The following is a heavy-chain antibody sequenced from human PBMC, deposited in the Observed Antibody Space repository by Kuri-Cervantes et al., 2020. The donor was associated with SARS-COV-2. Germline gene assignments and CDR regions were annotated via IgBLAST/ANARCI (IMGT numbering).Heavy chain of an antibody. CDR1: GGSISSYY. CDR2: IYYSGST. V-gene: IGHV4-59*01. CDR3: ASFGEIPF. D-gene: IGHD4-17*01. J-gene: IGHJ3*01. Sequence: GSLRLSCTVSGGSISSYYWSWIRQPPGKGLEWIGYIYYSGSTNYNPSLKSRVTISVDTSKNQFSLKLSSVTAADTAVYYCASFGEIPFWGQGTMVTVSS.